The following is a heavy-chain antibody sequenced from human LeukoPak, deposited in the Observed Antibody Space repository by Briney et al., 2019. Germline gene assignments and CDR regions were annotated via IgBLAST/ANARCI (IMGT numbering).Heavy chain of an antibody. Sequence: GGSLRLSCAASGFTFSSYWMSWVRQAPGKGLEWVANIKQDGSEKYYVDSVKGRFTISRDNAKNSLYLQMNSLRAEDTAVYYCARGLECSSTSCYFYYYYYMDVWGKGTTVTVSS. CDR1: GFTFSSYW. D-gene: IGHD2-2*01. CDR2: IKQDGSEK. V-gene: IGHV3-7*01. CDR3: ARGLECSSTSCYFYYYYYMDV. J-gene: IGHJ6*03.